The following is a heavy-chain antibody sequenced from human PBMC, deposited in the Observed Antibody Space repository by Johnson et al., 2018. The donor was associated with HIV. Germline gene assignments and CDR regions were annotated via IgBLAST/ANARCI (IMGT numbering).Heavy chain of an antibody. CDR1: GFSVSSNY. J-gene: IGHJ3*02. CDR2: IYSGGST. Sequence: VQLVESGGGVVQPGRSLRLSCAASGFSVSSNYMSWVRQAPGKGLEWVSVIYSGGSTYYADSVKGRFTISRDNSKNTLYLQMNSLRAEDTAVYYCAREGELGRDAFDIWGQGTMVTVSS. D-gene: IGHD1-7*01. CDR3: AREGELGRDAFDI. V-gene: IGHV3-66*01.